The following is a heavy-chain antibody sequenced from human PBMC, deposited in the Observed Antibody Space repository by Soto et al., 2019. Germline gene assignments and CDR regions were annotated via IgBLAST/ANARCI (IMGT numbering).Heavy chain of an antibody. Sequence: GGSLRLSCAASGFTFSSYAMSWVRQAPGKGLEWVSAISGSGGSTYYADSVKGRFTISRDNSKNTLYLQMNSLRAEDTAVYYCGFRYYDSSGYYFIYNWFDPWGQGTLVTVSS. CDR1: GFTFSSYA. J-gene: IGHJ5*02. CDR3: GFRYYDSSGYYFIYNWFDP. CDR2: ISGSGGST. D-gene: IGHD3-22*01. V-gene: IGHV3-23*01.